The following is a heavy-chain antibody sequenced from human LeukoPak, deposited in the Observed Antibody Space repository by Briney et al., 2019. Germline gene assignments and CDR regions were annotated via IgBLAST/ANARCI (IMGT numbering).Heavy chain of an antibody. D-gene: IGHD2-8*01. CDR2: IKQDGSEK. Sequence: PGGSLRLSCAASGFTFSSYWMSWVRQAPGKGLEWVAIIKQDGSEKYYVDSVKGRFTISRDNAKNSLYLQMNSLRAEDTAVYYCARQRSKWWFDPWGQGTLVTVSS. V-gene: IGHV3-7*01. J-gene: IGHJ5*02. CDR1: GFTFSSYW. CDR3: ARQRSKWWFDP.